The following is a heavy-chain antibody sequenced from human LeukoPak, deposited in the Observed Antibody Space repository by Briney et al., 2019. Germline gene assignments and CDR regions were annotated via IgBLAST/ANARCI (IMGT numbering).Heavy chain of an antibody. V-gene: IGHV3-21*01. Sequence: GGSLRLSCAASGFTFSSYSMDWVRQAPGKGLEWVSSISSSSSYIYYADSVKGRFTISRDNAKNSLYLQMNSLRAEDTAVYYCAKGVVVAPDVTPFDYWGQGTLVTVSS. J-gene: IGHJ4*02. CDR3: AKGVVVAPDVTPFDY. CDR2: ISSSSSYI. D-gene: IGHD2-2*01. CDR1: GFTFSSYS.